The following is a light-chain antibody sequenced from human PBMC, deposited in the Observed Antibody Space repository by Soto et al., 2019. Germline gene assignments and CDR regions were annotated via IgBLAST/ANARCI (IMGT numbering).Light chain of an antibody. CDR1: QSVSSN. CDR2: GAS. CDR3: QQYNNWPALT. Sequence: EIVMTQSPATLSVSPGERATLSCRASQSVSSNLAWYQQKPGQAPRRLIYGASTRATGIPARFSGSGSGTEFTLTISSLQSEDFAFYYCQQYNNWPALTFGGGTKVAIK. J-gene: IGKJ4*01. V-gene: IGKV3D-15*01.